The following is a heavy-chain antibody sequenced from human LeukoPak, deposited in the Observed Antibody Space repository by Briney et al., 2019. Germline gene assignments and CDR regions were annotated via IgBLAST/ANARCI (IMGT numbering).Heavy chain of an antibody. V-gene: IGHV3-21*01. Sequence: KPGGSLRLSCAASGFTFSSYSMNWVRQAPGKGLEWVSSISSSSSYIYYADSVKGRFTISRDNAKNSLYLQMNSLRAEDTAVYYCAHKRRGPDAFDIWGQGTMVTVSS. J-gene: IGHJ3*02. CDR3: AHKRRGPDAFDI. CDR2: ISSSSSYI. D-gene: IGHD3-10*01. CDR1: GFTFSSYS.